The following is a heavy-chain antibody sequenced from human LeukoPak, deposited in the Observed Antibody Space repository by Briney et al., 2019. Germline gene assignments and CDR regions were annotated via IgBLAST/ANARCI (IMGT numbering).Heavy chain of an antibody. V-gene: IGHV1-18*01. CDR2: ISAYNGDT. CDR3: ARAFLAAAGNAFDI. Sequence: ASVKVSCKTSGYTFMNYGITWVRQAPGQGLEWMGWISAYNGDTNYAQKLQGRVTMTTDTSTSTAYMELRSLRSDDTAVYYCARAFLAAAGNAFDIWGQGTMVTVSS. CDR1: GYTFMNYG. J-gene: IGHJ3*02. D-gene: IGHD6-13*01.